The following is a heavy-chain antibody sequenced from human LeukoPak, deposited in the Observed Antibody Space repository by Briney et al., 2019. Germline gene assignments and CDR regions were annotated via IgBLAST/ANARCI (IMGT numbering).Heavy chain of an antibody. CDR1: GFTFSSYS. D-gene: IGHD3-9*01. J-gene: IGHJ4*02. CDR2: ISSSSSYI. CDR3: ARDFGYDILTGPYYFDY. Sequence: GGSLRLSCAASGFTFSSYSMNWVRQAPGKGLEWVSSISSSSSYIYYADSVKGRFTISRDNAKNSLYLQMNSLRAEDTAVYYCARDFGYDILTGPYYFDYWGQGTLVTVSS. V-gene: IGHV3-21*01.